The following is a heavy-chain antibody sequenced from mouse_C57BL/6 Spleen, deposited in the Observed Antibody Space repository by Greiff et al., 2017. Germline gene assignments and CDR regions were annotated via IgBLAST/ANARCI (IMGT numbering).Heavy chain of an antibody. Sequence: VQLQQSGPELVKPGASVKMSCKASGYTFTDYNMHWVKQSHGKGLEWIGYINPNNGGTTYNQKFKGKATLTVNKSSSTAYMELRSLTSEDSAVYYCARSHYGNLYFDVWGKGTTVTVSS. CDR3: ARSHYGNLYFDV. J-gene: IGHJ1*03. D-gene: IGHD2-1*01. CDR1: GYTFTDYN. V-gene: IGHV1-22*01. CDR2: INPNNGGT.